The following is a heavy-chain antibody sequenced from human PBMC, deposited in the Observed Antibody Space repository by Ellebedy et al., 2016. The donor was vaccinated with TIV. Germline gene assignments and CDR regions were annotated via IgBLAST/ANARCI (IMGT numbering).Heavy chain of an antibody. CDR3: ARDIGAWGDDYDMDV. CDR1: GFTFSSYA. Sequence: GESLKISCAASGFTFSSYAMSWVRQAPGKGLEWVSAISGSGGSTYYADSVKGRFTISRDNSKNTLYLQMNSLRAEDTAVYYCARDIGAWGDDYDMDVWGQGTTVTVSS. D-gene: IGHD3-16*01. J-gene: IGHJ6*02. V-gene: IGHV3-23*01. CDR2: ISGSGGST.